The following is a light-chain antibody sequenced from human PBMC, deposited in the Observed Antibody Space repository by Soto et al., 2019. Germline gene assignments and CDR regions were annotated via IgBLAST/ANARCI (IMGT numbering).Light chain of an antibody. CDR2: GAS. CDR1: QSVSSN. V-gene: IGKV3-15*01. CDR3: QQYDNWPLT. J-gene: IGKJ4*01. Sequence: EIVMTQSPAPLSVSPGERATLSCRASQSVSSNLAWYQQKSGQTPRLLIYGASTRATDIPARFSGSGSGTEFTLSISSLQSEDFAVYYCQQYDNWPLTFGGGTKVEIK.